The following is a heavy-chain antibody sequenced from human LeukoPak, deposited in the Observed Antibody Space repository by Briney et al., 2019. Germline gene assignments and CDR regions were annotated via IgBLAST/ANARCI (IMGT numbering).Heavy chain of an antibody. Sequence: SETLSLTCTVSGGSVSSGSYYWSWIRQPPGKGLEWIGYIYYSGSTNYNPSLKSRVTISVDTSKNQFSLKLSSVTAADTAVYYCARGFITHYDSSGYYRHNYYYYGMDVWGQGTTVTVSS. CDR3: ARGFITHYDSSGYYRHNYYYYGMDV. CDR2: IYYSGST. D-gene: IGHD3-22*01. V-gene: IGHV4-61*01. CDR1: GGSVSSGSYY. J-gene: IGHJ6*02.